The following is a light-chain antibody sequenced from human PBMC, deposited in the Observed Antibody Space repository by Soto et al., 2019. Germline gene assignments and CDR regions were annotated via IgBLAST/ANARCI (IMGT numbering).Light chain of an antibody. CDR3: MQSLQTWT. Sequence: IVVTQSPRARPVTPVEPASSSCRSSQILLHSNGYNYLEWYLQKPGQSPQLLIYLGSNRASGVPDRFSGSGSGTDFTLKISRVEAEDVGVYYCMQSLQTWTFGQGTKVDIK. CDR1: QILLHSNGYNY. J-gene: IGKJ1*01. V-gene: IGKV2-28*01. CDR2: LGS.